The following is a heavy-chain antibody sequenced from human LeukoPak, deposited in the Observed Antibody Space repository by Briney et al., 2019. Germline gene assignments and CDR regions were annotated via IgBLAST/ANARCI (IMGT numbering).Heavy chain of an antibody. Sequence: TGGPLRLSCAASGFSVSSNYMSWVRQAPGKGLEWVSVIYSGGSTYYSDFVKGRFTISRDNSKNTLYLQMNSLRAEDTAVYYCAKDPGYSSSWYSDYWGQGTLVTVSS. CDR2: IYSGGST. J-gene: IGHJ4*02. CDR3: AKDPGYSSSWYSDY. D-gene: IGHD6-13*01. CDR1: GFSVSSNY. V-gene: IGHV3-53*05.